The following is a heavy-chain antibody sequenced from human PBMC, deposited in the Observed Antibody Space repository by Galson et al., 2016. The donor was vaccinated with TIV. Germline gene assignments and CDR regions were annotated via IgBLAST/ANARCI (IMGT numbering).Heavy chain of an antibody. V-gene: IGHV3-23*01. CDR2: ITGSGGST. CDR3: VKEPFSNELYGFDN. Sequence: SLRLSCAASGFNFRNYAMDWVRQPPGKGLEWVSGITGSGGSTDYGVSVKGRFIVSRDNSKNTLYLQLNSLRADDTAVYYCVKEPFSNELYGFDNWGQGTMVTVSS. CDR1: GFNFRNYA. J-gene: IGHJ3*02. D-gene: IGHD2/OR15-2a*01.